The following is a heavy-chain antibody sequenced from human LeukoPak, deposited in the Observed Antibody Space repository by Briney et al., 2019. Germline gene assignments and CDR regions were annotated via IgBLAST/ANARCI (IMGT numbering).Heavy chain of an antibody. CDR3: ARLYAGAYTRLDP. V-gene: IGHV4-59*08. CDR1: GGSISGFH. D-gene: IGHD3-16*01. J-gene: IGHJ5*02. Sequence: SETLSLTCTVSGGSISGFHWSWIRPPPGKGLEYIGDVFYSGGTNYNSSLKSRLTISVDTSRNQFSLKLTSVTAADTAVYYCARLYAGAYTRLDPWGQGTLVAVSS. CDR2: VFYSGGT.